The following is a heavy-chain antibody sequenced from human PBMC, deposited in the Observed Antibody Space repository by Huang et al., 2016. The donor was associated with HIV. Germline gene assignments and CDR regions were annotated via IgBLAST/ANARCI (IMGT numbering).Heavy chain of an antibody. Sequence: QVQLVQSGAEVKKTGASVKVSCKVSGYTLTDLSIHWVRQAPGKGLEWRGGFAPEHGEAIYAQNCQGRVTMTEDTSTDTAYMELHSLRPEETAVYYCAAGYDTYYDIWGQGTMVIASS. D-gene: IGHD2-21*01. J-gene: IGHJ3*02. CDR1: GYTLTDLS. V-gene: IGHV1-24*01. CDR2: FAPEHGEA. CDR3: AAGYDTYYDI.